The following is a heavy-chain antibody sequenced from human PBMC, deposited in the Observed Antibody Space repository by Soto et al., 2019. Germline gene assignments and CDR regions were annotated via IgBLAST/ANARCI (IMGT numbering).Heavy chain of an antibody. CDR2: IDTSGNT. V-gene: IGHV4-4*07. CDR3: ARYSNNWFQTEGMDG. D-gene: IGHD6-13*01. CDR1: VDPITTYY. Sequence: LETLSLAYTVSVDPITTYYWSWIRQPAGKGVEWIGRIDTSGNTNYNPSLKSRITMSLDTYKNQFSLKLTYGNAADTAVYYCARYSNNWFQTEGMDGLGQGTTV. J-gene: IGHJ6*02.